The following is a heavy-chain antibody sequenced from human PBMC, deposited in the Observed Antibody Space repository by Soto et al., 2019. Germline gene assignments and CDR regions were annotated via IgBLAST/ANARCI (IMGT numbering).Heavy chain of an antibody. V-gene: IGHV4-31*03. CDR1: GGSISSGGYY. J-gene: IGHJ6*03. D-gene: IGHD6-6*01. CDR2: IYYSGST. CDR3: ARLPGIAARAYYYYYMDV. Sequence: ASETLSLTCTVSGGSISSGGYYWSWIRQHPGKGLEWIGYIYYSGSTYYNPSLKSRVTISVDTSKKQFSLKLSSVTAADTAVYYCARLPGIAARAYYYYYMDVWGKGTTVTVSS.